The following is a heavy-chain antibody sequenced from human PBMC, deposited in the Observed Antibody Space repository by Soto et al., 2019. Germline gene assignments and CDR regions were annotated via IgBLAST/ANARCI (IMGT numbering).Heavy chain of an antibody. CDR3: ARGAMGTYSSGCSYNWFDP. J-gene: IGHJ5*02. Sequence: QVQLVQSGAEVKKPGSSVKVSCKASGGTFSSYAISWVRQAPGQGLEWMGGIIPIFGTANYAQKFQGRVTITADESRSTAYMERGSLRSEDTAVYYCARGAMGTYSSGCSYNWFDPWGQGTLVTVSS. CDR2: IIPIFGTA. CDR1: GGTFSSYA. V-gene: IGHV1-69*01. D-gene: IGHD6-19*01.